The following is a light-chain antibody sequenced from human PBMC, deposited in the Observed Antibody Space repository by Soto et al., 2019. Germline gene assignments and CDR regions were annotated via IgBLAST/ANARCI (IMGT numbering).Light chain of an antibody. V-gene: IGKV1D-8*01. CDR1: QGISSY. CDR3: QQYYSFPFT. Sequence: VIWMTQSPSLLSASTGDRVTITCRTSQGISSYLAWYQQKPGKAPELLIYAASTLQSGVPSRFSGSGSGTDFTLTISCLQSEDFATYYCQQYYSFPFTFGPGTKVEIK. J-gene: IGKJ3*01. CDR2: AAS.